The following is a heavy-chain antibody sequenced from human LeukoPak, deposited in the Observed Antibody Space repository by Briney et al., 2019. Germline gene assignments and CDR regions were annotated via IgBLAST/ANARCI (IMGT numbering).Heavy chain of an antibody. CDR1: GGSFSGYY. J-gene: IGHJ4*02. V-gene: IGHV4-34*01. CDR2: INHSGST. D-gene: IGHD3-3*01. Sequence: SETLSLTCAVYGGSFSGYYWSWIRQPPGKGLEWIGEINHSGSTNYNPSLKSRVTISVDTSKNQCSLKLSSVTAADTAVYYCARGRFAGLDYWGQGTLVTVSS. CDR3: ARGRFAGLDY.